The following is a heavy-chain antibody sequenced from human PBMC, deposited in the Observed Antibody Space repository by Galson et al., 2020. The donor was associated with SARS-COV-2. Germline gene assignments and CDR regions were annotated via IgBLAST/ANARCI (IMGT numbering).Heavy chain of an antibody. CDR3: ASGPRFGELLSPFDA. CDR2: ISNDGSNR. J-gene: IGHJ4*02. D-gene: IGHD3-10*01. V-gene: IGHV3-30-3*01. CDR1: GFTFSSYA. Sequence: GGSLRLSCAASGFTFSSYAMHWVRQAPGKGLEWVAVISNDGSNRYYADSVKGRFTISRDNSKNTLFLQMNSLRVEDTAVYYCASGPRFGELLSPFDAWGQGTLVTVSS.